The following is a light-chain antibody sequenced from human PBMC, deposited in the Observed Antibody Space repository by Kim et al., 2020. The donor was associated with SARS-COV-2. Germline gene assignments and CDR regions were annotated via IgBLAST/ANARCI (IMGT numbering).Light chain of an antibody. J-gene: IGLJ2*01. Sequence: VTISGTGSSSNIGAGYDVHWYQQRPGTAPKLRIYGNNNRPSGVSDRFSGSKSGTSASLAITGLQAEDDAHYYCQSYDSNLSRSYVVFGGGTKLTVL. CDR3: QSYDSNLSRSYVV. V-gene: IGLV1-40*01. CDR1: SSNIGAGYD. CDR2: GNN.